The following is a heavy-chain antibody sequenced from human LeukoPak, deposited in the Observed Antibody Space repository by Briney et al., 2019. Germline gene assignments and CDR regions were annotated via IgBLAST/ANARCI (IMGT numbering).Heavy chain of an antibody. CDR3: ERDQVEMATIGGY. J-gene: IGHJ4*02. V-gene: IGHV1-69*04. Sequence: GASVKVSCKASGGTFSSYAISWVRQAPGQGLEWMGRIIPILGIANYAQKFQGRVTITADKSTSTAYMELSSLRSEDTAVYYCERDQVEMATIGGYWGQGILVTVSS. CDR1: GGTFSSYA. D-gene: IGHD5-24*01. CDR2: IIPILGIA.